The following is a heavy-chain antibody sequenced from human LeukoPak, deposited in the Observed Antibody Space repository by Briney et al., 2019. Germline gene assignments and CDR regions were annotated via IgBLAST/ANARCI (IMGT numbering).Heavy chain of an antibody. CDR1: GFTFSSYW. CDR2: IKQDGSEK. V-gene: IGHV3-7*01. D-gene: IGHD3-9*01. CDR3: ARDRYFDWLLSNDYYYGMDV. Sequence: GGSLRLSCAASGFTFSSYWMSWVRQAPGKGLEWVANIKQDGSEKYYVDSVKGRFTISRDNAKNSLYLQMNSLRAEDTAVYYCARDRYFDWLLSNDYYYGMDVWGQGTTVTVSS. J-gene: IGHJ6*02.